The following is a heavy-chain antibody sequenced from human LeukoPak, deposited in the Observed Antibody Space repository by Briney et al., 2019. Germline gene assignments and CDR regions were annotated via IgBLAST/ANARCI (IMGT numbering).Heavy chain of an antibody. D-gene: IGHD6-13*01. V-gene: IGHV1-24*01. CDR3: ATAPTESIAAAGYFDY. CDR2: FASEDGET. J-gene: IGHJ4*02. Sequence: ASVKVYCKVSGYTLNELSMHCMRQAPGKWLEWMGGFASEDGETIYAQKFQGRVTMTEDTSTDTAYMELSSLRSEDTAVYYCATAPTESIAAAGYFDYWGQGTLVTVSS. CDR1: GYTLNELS.